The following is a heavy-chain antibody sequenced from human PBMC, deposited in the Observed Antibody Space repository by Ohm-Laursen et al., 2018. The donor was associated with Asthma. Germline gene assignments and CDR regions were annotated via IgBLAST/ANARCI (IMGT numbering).Heavy chain of an antibody. Sequence: GSSVKVSCKASGYTFTSYAISWVRQAPGQGLEWMGGIIPIFGTANYAQKFQGRVTITADESTSTAYMELSSLRSEDTAVYYCAGIYSSSFTDYYGMDVWGQGTTVTVSS. CDR3: AGIYSSSFTDYYGMDV. V-gene: IGHV1-69*01. J-gene: IGHJ6*02. CDR1: GYTFTSYA. D-gene: IGHD6-6*01. CDR2: IIPIFGTA.